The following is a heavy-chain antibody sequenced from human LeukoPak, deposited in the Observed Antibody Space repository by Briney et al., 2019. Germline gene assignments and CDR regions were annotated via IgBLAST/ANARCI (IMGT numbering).Heavy chain of an antibody. Sequence: NPSETLSLTCAVYGGSFSGYYWSWIRQPPGKGLEWIGEINHSGSTNYNPSLKSRVTISVDTSKNQFSLKLSSVTAADTAVYYCARGGVIDAFDIWGQGTMVTVSS. J-gene: IGHJ3*02. CDR2: INHSGST. V-gene: IGHV4-34*01. D-gene: IGHD3-16*02. CDR3: ARGGVIDAFDI. CDR1: GGSFSGYY.